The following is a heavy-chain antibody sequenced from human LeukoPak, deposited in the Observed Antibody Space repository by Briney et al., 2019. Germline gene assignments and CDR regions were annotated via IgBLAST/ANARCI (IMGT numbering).Heavy chain of an antibody. D-gene: IGHD6-13*01. CDR1: GFSLSTSGVG. CDR2: IYWDDDK. Sequence: ESGPTLVKPTQTLTLTCTFSGFSLSTSGVGVGWIRQPPGKALGWLALIYWDDDKRYSPSLKSRLTITKDTSKNQVVLTMTNMDPVDTATYYCAHRRDSSSWYGDNWFDPWGQGTLVTVSS. V-gene: IGHV2-5*02. J-gene: IGHJ5*02. CDR3: AHRRDSSSWYGDNWFDP.